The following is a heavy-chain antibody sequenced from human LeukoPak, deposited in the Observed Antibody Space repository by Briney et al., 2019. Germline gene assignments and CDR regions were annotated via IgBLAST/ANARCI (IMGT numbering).Heavy chain of an antibody. Sequence: PGGSLRLSCTTSGITFSNSWMSWVRQAPGKGLEWVSGINWNGGSTSYADSVKGRFTISRDNAKNSLYLQMNSLRAEDTAVYFCARVGLPAYSNGGLENWGQGTLVTVSS. D-gene: IGHD6-19*01. CDR2: INWNGGST. V-gene: IGHV3-20*04. CDR3: ARVGLPAYSNGGLEN. CDR1: GITFSNSW. J-gene: IGHJ4*02.